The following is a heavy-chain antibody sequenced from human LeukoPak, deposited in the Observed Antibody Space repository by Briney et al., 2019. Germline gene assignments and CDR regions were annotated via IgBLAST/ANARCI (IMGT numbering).Heavy chain of an antibody. CDR2: IYYSGST. CDR1: GGSISSGDYY. J-gene: IGHJ4*02. CDR3: ARGGDKVAVPAAIPYYFDY. D-gene: IGHD2-2*02. V-gene: IGHV4-30-4*01. Sequence: PSETLSLTCTVSGGSISSGDYYWSWIRQPPGKGLEWIGYIYYSGSTYYNPSLKSRVTISVDTSKNQFSLKLSSVTAADTAVYYCARGGDKVAVPAAIPYYFDYWGQGTLVTVSS.